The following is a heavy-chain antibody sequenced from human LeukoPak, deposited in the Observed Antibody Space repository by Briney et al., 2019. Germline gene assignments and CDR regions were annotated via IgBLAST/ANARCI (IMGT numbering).Heavy chain of an antibody. V-gene: IGHV1-2*02. CDR1: GYTFTGYY. Sequence: SVKVSYKASGYTFTGYYIHWVRQAPGQGLEWMGWINPNSGGTNYAQKFQGRVTMTRDTSISTAYMKLSRLRSDDTAVYYCARDTPRPVPRGFEYWGQGTLVTVSS. CDR2: INPNSGGT. CDR3: ARDTPRPVPRGFEY. J-gene: IGHJ4*02.